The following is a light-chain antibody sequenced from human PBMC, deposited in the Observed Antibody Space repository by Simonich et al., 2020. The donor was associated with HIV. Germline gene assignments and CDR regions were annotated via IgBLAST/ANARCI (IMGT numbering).Light chain of an antibody. CDR1: QSVSSN. Sequence: EIVLTQSPATLSVSPGERATLSCRASQSVSSNLACYQQKPGQAPRLLISCASPRATGIPARFSGSGSGTEFTLTISSLQPEDIATYYCQQYDNLPITFGQGTRLEIK. J-gene: IGKJ5*01. V-gene: IGKV3-15*01. CDR2: CAS. CDR3: QQYDNLPIT.